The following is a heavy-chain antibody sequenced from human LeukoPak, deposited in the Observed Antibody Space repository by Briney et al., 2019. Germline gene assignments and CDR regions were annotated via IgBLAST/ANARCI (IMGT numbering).Heavy chain of an antibody. CDR2: IYYSGST. CDR3: ARGGNYYGSGSFDY. V-gene: IGHV4-31*11. J-gene: IGHJ4*02. D-gene: IGHD3-10*01. Sequence: PSETLSLTCAVYGGSFSGYYWSWIRQHPGKGLEWIGYIYYSGSTYYNPSLKSRVTISVDTSKNQFSLKLSSVTAADTAVYYCARGGNYYGSGSFDYWGQGTLVTVSS. CDR1: GGSFSGYY.